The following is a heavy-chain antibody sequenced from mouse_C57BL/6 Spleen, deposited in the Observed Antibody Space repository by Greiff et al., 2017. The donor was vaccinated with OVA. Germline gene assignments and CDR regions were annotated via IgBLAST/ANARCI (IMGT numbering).Heavy chain of an antibody. CDR1: GYTFTSYW. CDR3: APYGNYEDWYFDV. CDR2: IYPGSGST. Sequence: VQLQQPGAELVKPGASVKMSCKASGYTFTSYWITWVKQRPGQGLEWIGDIYPGSGSTNYNEKFKSKATLTEDTSSSTAYMQLSSLTSEDSAVYYCAPYGNYEDWYFDVWGTGTTVTVSS. J-gene: IGHJ1*03. V-gene: IGHV1-55*01. D-gene: IGHD2-1*01.